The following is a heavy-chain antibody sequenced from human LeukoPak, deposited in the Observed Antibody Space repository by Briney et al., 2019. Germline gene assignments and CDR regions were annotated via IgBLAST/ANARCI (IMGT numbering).Heavy chain of an antibody. CDR2: INHSGST. Sequence: SSETLSLTCAVYGGSFSGYYWSWIRQPPGKGLEWIGEINHSGSTNYNPSLKSRVTISVDTSKNQFSLKLSSVTAADTAVYYCARARRGSTSSPFRSSIAARNYFDYWGQGTLVTVSS. V-gene: IGHV4-34*01. CDR3: ARARRGSTSSPFRSSIAARNYFDY. D-gene: IGHD6-6*01. J-gene: IGHJ4*02. CDR1: GGSFSGYY.